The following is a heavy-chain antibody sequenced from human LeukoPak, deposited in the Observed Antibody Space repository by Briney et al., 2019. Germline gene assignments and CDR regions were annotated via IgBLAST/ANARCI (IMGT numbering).Heavy chain of an antibody. CDR1: GFTFSSYS. V-gene: IGHV3-21*01. J-gene: IGHJ3*02. CDR3: ARDIIVGARAAFDI. Sequence: GGSLRLSCAASGFTFSSYSMNWVRQAPGKGLEWVSSISSSSYIYYADSVKGRFTISRDNAKNSLYLQMNSLRAEDAAVYYCARDIIVGARAAFDIWGQGTMVTVSS. D-gene: IGHD1-26*01. CDR2: ISSSSYI.